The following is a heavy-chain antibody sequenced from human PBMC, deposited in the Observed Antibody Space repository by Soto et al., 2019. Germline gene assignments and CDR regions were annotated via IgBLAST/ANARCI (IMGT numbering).Heavy chain of an antibody. Sequence: ASVKVSCKASGYTFTENQIHWLRRAPGQRLEWMGRIDPKSGDTTFAQTYQGRVTMTRDTSSNTVYMELTRLTSDDTAIYYCARGLRSVLDYWGQGTLVTVSS. D-gene: IGHD6-6*01. J-gene: IGHJ4*02. CDR1: GYTFTENQ. CDR2: IDPKSGDT. CDR3: ARGLRSVLDY. V-gene: IGHV1-2*02.